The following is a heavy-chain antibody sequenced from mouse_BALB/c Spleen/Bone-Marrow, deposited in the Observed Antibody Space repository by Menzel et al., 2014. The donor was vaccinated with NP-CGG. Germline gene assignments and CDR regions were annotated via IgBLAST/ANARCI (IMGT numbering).Heavy chain of an antibody. D-gene: IGHD1-1*01. Sequence: QVQLKESGAELVRPGTSVKISCKASGYTSTNYWLGWVKQRPGHGLEWIGDIYPGGGYTNYNEKFKGKATLAADTSSSTAYMQLSSLTSEDSAVYFCARKDYGSSYPFAYWGQGTLVTVSA. V-gene: IGHV1-63*02. CDR2: IYPGGGYT. CDR3: ARKDYGSSYPFAY. CDR1: GYTSTNYW. J-gene: IGHJ3*01.